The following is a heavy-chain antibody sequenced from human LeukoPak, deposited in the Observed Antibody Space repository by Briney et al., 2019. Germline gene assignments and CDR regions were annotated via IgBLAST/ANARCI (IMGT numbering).Heavy chain of an antibody. Sequence: GGSLRLSCAASGFTFSSYRMNWVRQAPGKGLEWVSSISSSSSYIYYADSVKGRFTISRDNAKNSLYPQMNSLRAEDTALYYCARDKGYTYGHCFDYWGQGTLVTVSS. CDR3: ARDKGYTYGHCFDY. J-gene: IGHJ4*02. V-gene: IGHV3-21*01. CDR2: ISSSSSYI. D-gene: IGHD5-18*01. CDR1: GFTFSSYR.